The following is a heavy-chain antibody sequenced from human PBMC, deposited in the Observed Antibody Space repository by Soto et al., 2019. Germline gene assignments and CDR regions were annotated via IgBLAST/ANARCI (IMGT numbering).Heavy chain of an antibody. V-gene: IGHV1-69*13. CDR2: IIPIFGTA. Sequence: SVKVSCKASGGTFSSYAISWVRQAPGQGLEWMGGIIPIFGTANYAQKFQGRVTITADESTSTAYMELSSLRSEHTAVYYCARSCGDYYDSSGLNAFDSWGQGTMVTVSS. CDR1: GGTFSSYA. CDR3: ARSCGDYYDSSGLNAFDS. D-gene: IGHD3-22*01. J-gene: IGHJ3*02.